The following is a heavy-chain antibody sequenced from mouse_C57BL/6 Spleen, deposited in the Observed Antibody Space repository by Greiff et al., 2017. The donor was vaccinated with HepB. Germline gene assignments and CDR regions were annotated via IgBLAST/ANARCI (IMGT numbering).Heavy chain of an antibody. J-gene: IGHJ4*01. CDR2: IWRGGST. CDR1: GFSLTSYG. V-gene: IGHV2-5*01. Sequence: VQLQESGPGLVQPSQSLSITCTVSGFSLTSYGVHWVRQSPGKGLEWLGVIWRGGSTDYNAAFMSRLSITKDNSKSQVFFKMNSLQADDTAIYYCAKTGYDYEAMDYWGQGTSVTVSS. CDR3: AKTGYDYEAMDY.